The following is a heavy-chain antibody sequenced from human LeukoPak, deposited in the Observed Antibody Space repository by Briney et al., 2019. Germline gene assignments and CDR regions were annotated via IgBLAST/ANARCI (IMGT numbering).Heavy chain of an antibody. D-gene: IGHD6-19*01. CDR3: AKDARRSSGWYFFDH. CDR1: GFTFSNLA. CDR2: ISDSGGTT. V-gene: IGHV3-23*01. Sequence: PGGALRLSCVPSGFTFSNLAMGWVRQAPGEGLEWVSVISDSGGTTYYADSVKGRFTISRDNSRNTLYLQMNSLRVEDTAVYYCAKDARRSSGWYFFDHWGQGTLVTVSS. J-gene: IGHJ4*02.